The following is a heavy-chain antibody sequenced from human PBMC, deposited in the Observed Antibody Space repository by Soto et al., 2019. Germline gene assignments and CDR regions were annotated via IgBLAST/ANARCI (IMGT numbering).Heavy chain of an antibody. CDR3: SRRSSGLYFDY. D-gene: IGHD6-19*01. CDR2: ISGSGGST. Sequence: EVQLLESGGGLVQPGGSMRLSCAAPGLTFSNYAMNWVRQAPGKGLEWVSVISGSGGSTYYADSVKGRFTISRDNSKNTLYLQMNSLIGEDTAVYYWSRRSSGLYFDYWGKGTLVTVST. CDR1: GLTFSNYA. J-gene: IGHJ4*02. V-gene: IGHV3-23*01.